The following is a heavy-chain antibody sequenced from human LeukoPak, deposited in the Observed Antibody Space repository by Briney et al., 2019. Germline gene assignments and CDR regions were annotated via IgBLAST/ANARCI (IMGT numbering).Heavy chain of an antibody. V-gene: IGHV3-43D*03. Sequence: PGRSLRLSCAASGFTFDDYAMHWVRQAPGKGVEWVSLISWDGGSAYYADSVKGRFTISRDNSKNSLYLQMNSLRAEDTALYYCAKDMAAYYYASGNIDYWGQGTLVTVSS. D-gene: IGHD3-10*01. J-gene: IGHJ4*02. CDR3: AKDMAAYYYASGNIDY. CDR1: GFTFDDYA. CDR2: ISWDGGSA.